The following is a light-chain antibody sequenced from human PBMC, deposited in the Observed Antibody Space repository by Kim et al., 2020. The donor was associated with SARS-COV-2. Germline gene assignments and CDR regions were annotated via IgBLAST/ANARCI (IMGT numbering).Light chain of an antibody. V-gene: IGLV2-8*01. CDR2: EVS. CDR1: SSDVGDYNY. J-gene: IGLJ2*01. CDR3: SSYAGSKV. Sequence: SPGQSVTISCTGTSSDVGDYNYVSWYQLHPCKAPKLMIYEVSKRPSGVPDRFSGSKSGNTASLTVSGLQAEDEADYYCSSYAGSKVFGGGTQLTVL.